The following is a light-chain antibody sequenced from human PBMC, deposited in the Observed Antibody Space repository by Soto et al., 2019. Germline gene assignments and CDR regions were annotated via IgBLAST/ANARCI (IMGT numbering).Light chain of an antibody. CDR1: QSISSW. V-gene: IGKV1-5*01. CDR2: DAS. Sequence: DIQMTQSPSTLSASVGDRVTITCRASQSISSWLAWYQQKPGKAPKLLIYDASTRATGIPARFSGSGSGTEFTLTISSLQSEDFAVYYCQQYNNWWTFGQGTKVEIK. CDR3: QQYNNWWT. J-gene: IGKJ1*01.